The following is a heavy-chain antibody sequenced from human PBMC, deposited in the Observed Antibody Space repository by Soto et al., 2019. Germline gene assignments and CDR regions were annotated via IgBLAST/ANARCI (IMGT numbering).Heavy chain of an antibody. CDR1: GYTFTSYG. J-gene: IGHJ4*02. D-gene: IGHD6-19*01. V-gene: IGHV1-18*01. Sequence: VASVKVSCKASGYTFTSYGISWVRQAPGQGLEWMGWISAYNGNTNYAQKLQGRVTMTTDTSTSTAYMELRSLRSDDTAVYYCARAPFASGSGWYDYWGQGTLVTVSS. CDR3: ARAPFASGSGWYDY. CDR2: ISAYNGNT.